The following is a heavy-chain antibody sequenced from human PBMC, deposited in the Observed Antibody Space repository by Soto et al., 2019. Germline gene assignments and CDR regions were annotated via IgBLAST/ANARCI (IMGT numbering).Heavy chain of an antibody. D-gene: IGHD3-22*01. J-gene: IGHJ4*02. CDR1: SFAFGSYA. V-gene: IGHV3-23*01. Sequence: PGGSLRLSCAASSFAFGSYAMSWVRRSPGRGLEWVSSISGGAGTTYYADSVKGRFTISRDNSRKTLHLQMKTQRADDTALYFCVRGVGNYYERWSHFDYLGEG. CDR2: ISGGAGTT. CDR3: VRGVGNYYERWSHFDY.